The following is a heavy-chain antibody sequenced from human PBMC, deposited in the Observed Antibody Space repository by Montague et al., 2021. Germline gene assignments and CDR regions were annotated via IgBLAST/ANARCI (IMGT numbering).Heavy chain of an antibody. J-gene: IGHJ6*02. Sequence: SLRLSCAASGFSVNNMFMTWARQAPGKGLEWVSTIQSGGYTDYADSVKGRFTITSDNAENFLHLQMNSLRAEDTAVYYCARALVVSASRHYYGLDVWGQGTTVTVSS. CDR2: IQSGGYT. CDR3: ARALVVSASRHYYGLDV. D-gene: IGHD2-15*01. V-gene: IGHV3-66*01. CDR1: GFSVNNMF.